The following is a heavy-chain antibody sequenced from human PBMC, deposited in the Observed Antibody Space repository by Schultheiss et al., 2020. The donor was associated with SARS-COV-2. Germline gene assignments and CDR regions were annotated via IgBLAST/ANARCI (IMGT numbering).Heavy chain of an antibody. CDR3: ARRGTIHYYYYMDV. D-gene: IGHD1-7*01. CDR1: GGSFSGYY. CDR2: INHSGST. J-gene: IGHJ6*03. Sequence: GSLRLSCAVYGGSFSGYYWSWIRQPPGKGLEWIGEINHSGSTNYNPSLKSRVTISVDTSKNQFSLKLSSVTAADTAVYYCARRGTIHYYYYMDVWGKGTTVTVSS. V-gene: IGHV4-34*01.